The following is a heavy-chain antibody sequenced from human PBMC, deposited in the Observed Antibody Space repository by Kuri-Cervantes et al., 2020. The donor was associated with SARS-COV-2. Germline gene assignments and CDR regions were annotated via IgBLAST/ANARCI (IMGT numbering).Heavy chain of an antibody. CDR1: GDSVSSNSAA. J-gene: IGHJ4*02. CDR3: ARDVSGYSSSWYGPYYFDY. Sequence: SETLSLTCAISGDSVSSNSAAWNWIRQSPSRGLEWLGRTYYRSKWYNDYAVSVKSRITINPDTSKNQFSLQLNSVTPEDTAVYYCARDVSGYSSSWYGPYYFDYCGQGTLVTVSS. D-gene: IGHD6-13*01. V-gene: IGHV6-1*01. CDR2: TYYRSKWYN.